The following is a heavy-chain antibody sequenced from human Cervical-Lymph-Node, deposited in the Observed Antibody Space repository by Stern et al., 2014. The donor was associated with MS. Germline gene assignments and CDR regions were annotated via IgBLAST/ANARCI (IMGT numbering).Heavy chain of an antibody. Sequence: VQLVESGGGVVQPGRSLRLSCGASGFTFSSSGVNWVRQAPGKGLEWLAIIWYAGRNRYYAASGKGRFTISSDISKKKLYLQMNSLRAEDTAVYYCAREGGNTAEYFQHWGQGTLVTVSS. J-gene: IGHJ1*01. D-gene: IGHD4-23*01. V-gene: IGHV3-33*01. CDR1: GFTFSSSG. CDR2: IWYAGRNR. CDR3: AREGGNTAEYFQH.